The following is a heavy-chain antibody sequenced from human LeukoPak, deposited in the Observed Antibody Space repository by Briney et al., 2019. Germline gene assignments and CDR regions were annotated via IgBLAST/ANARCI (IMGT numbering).Heavy chain of an antibody. D-gene: IGHD1-7*01. J-gene: IGHJ6*03. Sequence: GGSLRLSCAASGFTLSDHYMDWVRQVPGKGLEWVGRTRNKANRYTTEYAASVKGRFNISRDDSKNSLYLQMNRLKTEDTAVYYCARVPGTTFLLSYMDVWGKRTTVTVSS. CDR1: GFTLSDHY. CDR2: TRNKANRYTT. V-gene: IGHV3-72*01. CDR3: ARVPGTTFLLSYMDV.